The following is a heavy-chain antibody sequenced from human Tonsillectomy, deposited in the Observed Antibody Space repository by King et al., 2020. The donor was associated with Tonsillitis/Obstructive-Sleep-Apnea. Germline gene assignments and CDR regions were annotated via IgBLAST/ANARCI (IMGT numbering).Heavy chain of an antibody. J-gene: IGHJ4*02. CDR3: AKDIYYDSSGYYDY. D-gene: IGHD3-22*01. V-gene: IGHV3-9*01. Sequence: VQLVESGGGLVQPGRSLRLSCAASGFTFDDYAMHWVRQVPGKGLEWVSGIGWNSGSITYADSVKGRFTISRDNAESYLYLQMNSLRAEDTAFYYCAKDIYYDSSGYYDYWGQGTLVTVSS. CDR1: GFTFDDYA. CDR2: IGWNSGSI.